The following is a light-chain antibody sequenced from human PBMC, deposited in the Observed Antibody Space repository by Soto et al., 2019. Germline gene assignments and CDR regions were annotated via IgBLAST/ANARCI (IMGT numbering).Light chain of an antibody. Sequence: DIVMTQYPDSLAVSLGERATINCKSSQSVLYSSNNKNYLAWYQQKPGQPPKLLIYWASTRESGVPDRFSGRGSGTDFTLTISSLQAEDVAVYYCQQYYSSPSFGQGTKVEIK. CDR1: QSVLYSSNNKNY. V-gene: IGKV4-1*01. CDR3: QQYYSSPS. CDR2: WAS. J-gene: IGKJ1*01.